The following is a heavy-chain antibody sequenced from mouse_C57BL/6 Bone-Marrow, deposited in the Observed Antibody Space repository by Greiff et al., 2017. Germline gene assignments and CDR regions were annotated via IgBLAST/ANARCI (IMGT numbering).Heavy chain of an antibody. J-gene: IGHJ3*01. Sequence: VQLQQYGAELVRPGASVKLSCTASGFNIKDDYMHWVKQRPEQGLEWIGWIDPENGDTEYASKFQGKATITADTSSNTAYLQLSSLTSEDTAVYYCTRDYDWFAYWGQGTLVTVSA. CDR2: IDPENGDT. CDR1: GFNIKDDY. D-gene: IGHD2-4*01. V-gene: IGHV14-4*01. CDR3: TRDYDWFAY.